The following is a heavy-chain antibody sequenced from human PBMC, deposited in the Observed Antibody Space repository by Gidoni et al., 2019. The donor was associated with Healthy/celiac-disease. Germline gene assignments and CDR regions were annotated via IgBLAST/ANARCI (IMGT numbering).Heavy chain of an antibody. V-gene: IGHV3-48*03. J-gene: IGHJ4*02. Sequence: EVQLVESGGGLVQPGGSLRLSCAASGFTFSSYEMNWVRQAPGKGLEWVAYISSSGSTIYYADSVKGRFTISRDNAKNSLYLQMNSLRAEDTAVYYCASSASGYYYYFDYWGQGTLVTVSS. CDR1: GFTFSSYE. CDR3: ASSASGYYYYFDY. CDR2: ISSSGSTI. D-gene: IGHD3-22*01.